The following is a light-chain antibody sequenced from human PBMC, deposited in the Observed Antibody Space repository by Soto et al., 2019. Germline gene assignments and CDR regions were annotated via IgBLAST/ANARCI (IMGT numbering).Light chain of an antibody. CDR3: CSYAGSSTAI. V-gene: IGLV2-23*01. J-gene: IGLJ2*01. CDR2: EGS. Sequence: QSVLTQPASVSGSPGQSITISCTGTSSDVGSDNLVSWYQQHPGKAPKLMIYEGSKRPSGVSNRFSGSKSGNTASLTISELQAEDEADYYCCSYAGSSTAIFGGGTKVTVL. CDR1: SSDVGSDNL.